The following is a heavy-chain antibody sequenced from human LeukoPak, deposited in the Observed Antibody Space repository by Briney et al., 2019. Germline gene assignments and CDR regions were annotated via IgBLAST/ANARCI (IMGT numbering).Heavy chain of an antibody. CDR1: GYTFTGYH. J-gene: IGHJ4*02. CDR3: ARAAWFEESTDPYYFDY. V-gene: IGHV1-2*02. Sequence: GASVKVSCKASGYTFTGYHMHWVRQAPGQGLEWMGWINPNSGGTNQAQKFQGRVTMTRDTSISTAYMEVNRLSPDDTAVYYCARAAWFEESTDPYYFDYWGQGTLVTVSS. D-gene: IGHD3-10*01. CDR2: INPNSGGT.